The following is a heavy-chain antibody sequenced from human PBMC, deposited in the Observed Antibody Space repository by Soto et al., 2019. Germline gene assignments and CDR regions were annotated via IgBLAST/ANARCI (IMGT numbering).Heavy chain of an antibody. Sequence: ESGGGLVQPGRSLRLSCAASGFTFDDYAMHWVRQAPGKGLEWVSGISWNSGSIGYADSVKGRFTISRDNAKNSLYLQMNSLRAEDTALYYCAKGATVTNPFDYWGQGTLVTVSS. CDR2: ISWNSGSI. J-gene: IGHJ4*02. CDR3: AKGATVTNPFDY. D-gene: IGHD4-17*01. CDR1: GFTFDDYA. V-gene: IGHV3-9*01.